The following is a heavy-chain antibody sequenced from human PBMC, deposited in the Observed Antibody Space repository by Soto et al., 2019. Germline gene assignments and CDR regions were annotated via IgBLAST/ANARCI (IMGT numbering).Heavy chain of an antibody. Sequence: DVQLVESGGDLVQPGGSLRLPCAASGFTFSTHWMSWVRQAPGKGLEWVANVNQDGSEKYYVDSVRGRFTISRDNAKNSLYLQMNSLRVEDTAVYFCASALAGTSGYWGLGTLVTVSS. CDR2: VNQDGSEK. J-gene: IGHJ4*02. D-gene: IGHD3-10*01. CDR3: ASALAGTSGY. CDR1: GFTFSTHW. V-gene: IGHV3-7*05.